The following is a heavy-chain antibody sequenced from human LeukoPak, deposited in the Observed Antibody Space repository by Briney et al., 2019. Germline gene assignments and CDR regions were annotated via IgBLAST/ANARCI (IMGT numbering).Heavy chain of an antibody. CDR1: GFTLSSYS. CDR2: ISSGSSYI. CDR3: ARDRYDRSGYYDY. J-gene: IGHJ4*02. Sequence: KPGGSLRLSCAASGFTLSSYSMNWVRQAPGKGLEWVSSISSGSSYIHYTDSVKGRFTISRDNTKKSLYLQMNSLRAEDTAVYYCARDRYDRSGYYDYWGQGTLVTVSS. D-gene: IGHD3-22*01. V-gene: IGHV3-21*01.